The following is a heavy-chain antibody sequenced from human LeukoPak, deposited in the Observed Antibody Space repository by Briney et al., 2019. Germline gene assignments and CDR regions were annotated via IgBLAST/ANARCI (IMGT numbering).Heavy chain of an antibody. CDR2: ISGSGGST. J-gene: IGHJ4*02. Sequence: GGSLRLSCAASGFTFSSYAMSWVRQAPGKGLEWVSAISGSGGSTYYADSVKGRFTISRDNSKNTLYLQMNSLRAEDTAVYYCAKGSMIVVVRGYFDYWGQGTLVTVSS. V-gene: IGHV3-23*01. CDR3: AKGSMIVVVRGYFDY. CDR1: GFTFSSYA. D-gene: IGHD3-22*01.